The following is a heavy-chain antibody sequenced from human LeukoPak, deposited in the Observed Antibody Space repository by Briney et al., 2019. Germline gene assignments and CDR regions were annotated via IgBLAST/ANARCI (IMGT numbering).Heavy chain of an antibody. V-gene: IGHV3-30*03. J-gene: IGHJ4*02. CDR1: EFTFSSYG. CDR3: ARVGITGALFDY. CDR2: ISYDGSNQ. D-gene: IGHD7-27*01. Sequence: PGRSLRLSCAASEFTFSSYGMHWVRQAPGKGLEWVAVISYDGSNQYYADTVKGRFTISRDNSKNTLYLQMNSLRAEDTAVYYCARVGITGALFDYWGQGTLVTVSS.